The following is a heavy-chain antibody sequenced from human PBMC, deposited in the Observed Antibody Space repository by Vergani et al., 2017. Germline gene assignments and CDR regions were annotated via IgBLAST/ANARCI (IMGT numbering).Heavy chain of an antibody. J-gene: IGHJ2*01. CDR3: ARDGNYYDIAFDF. V-gene: IGHV1-2*02. Sequence: QVQLVQSGAEVKKPGASVKVSCKASGYTFTGYYMHWVRQAPGQGLEWMGWINPNSGGTNYAQKFQGRVSMTTDTSTATAYMELRSLESDDTAVYYCARDGNYYDIAFDFWGRGTLVTVSS. CDR1: GYTFTGYY. CDR2: INPNSGGT. D-gene: IGHD3-22*01.